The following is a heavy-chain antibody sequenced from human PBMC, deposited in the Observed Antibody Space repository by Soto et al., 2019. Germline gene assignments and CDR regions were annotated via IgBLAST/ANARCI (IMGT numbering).Heavy chain of an antibody. CDR2: IIPILGIA. Sequence: QVQLVQSGAEVKKPGSSVKVSCKASGGTFSSYTISWVRQAPGQGLEWMGRIIPILGIANYAQKSQGRVTITADKSTSTAYMELSSLRSADTAVYYCAREEYYYGSGAFFDYWGQGTLVTVSS. J-gene: IGHJ4*02. CDR1: GGTFSSYT. CDR3: AREEYYYGSGAFFDY. D-gene: IGHD3-10*01. V-gene: IGHV1-69*08.